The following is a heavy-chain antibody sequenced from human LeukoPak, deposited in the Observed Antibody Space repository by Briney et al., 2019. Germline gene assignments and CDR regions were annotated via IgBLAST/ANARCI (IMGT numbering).Heavy chain of an antibody. CDR3: ANQSPVFQY. D-gene: IGHD3-3*01. J-gene: IGHJ4*02. V-gene: IGHV3-23*01. CDR2: ISGSGGST. CDR1: GFTVSSNY. Sequence: GGSLRLSCAASGFTVSSNYMSWVRQAPGKRLEWVSAISGSGGSTYYADSVKGRFTISRDNSKNTLYLQMNSLRAEDTAVYYCANQSPVFQYWGQGTLVTVSS.